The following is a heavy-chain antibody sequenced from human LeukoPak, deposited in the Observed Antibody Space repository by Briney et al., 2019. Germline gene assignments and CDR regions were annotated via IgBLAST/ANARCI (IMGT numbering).Heavy chain of an antibody. CDR1: GGSFSGYY. D-gene: IGHD2-15*01. Sequence: SETLSLTCAVYGGSFSGYYWSWIRQPPGKGLEWIGYIYYSGSTNYNPSLKSRVTISVDTSKNQFSLKLSSVTAADTAVYYCARDGEYCSGGSCYFDYWGQGTLVTVSS. CDR3: ARDGEYCSGGSCYFDY. V-gene: IGHV4-59*01. CDR2: IYYSGST. J-gene: IGHJ4*02.